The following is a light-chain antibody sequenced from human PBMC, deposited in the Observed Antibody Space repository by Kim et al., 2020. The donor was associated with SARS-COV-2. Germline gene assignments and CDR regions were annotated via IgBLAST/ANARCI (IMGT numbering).Light chain of an antibody. CDR1: QTINTY. V-gene: IGKV1-39*01. CDR3: QQSHSSPPT. J-gene: IGKJ2*01. Sequence: DIQMTQSPSSLSASVGDRVTITCRSSQTINTYLNWFQHKPGRAPTLLIYAASSLQSGVPSRFSGRGSGTDFTLTITSLQLEDFATYYCQQSHSSPPTFGQGTNLEI. CDR2: AAS.